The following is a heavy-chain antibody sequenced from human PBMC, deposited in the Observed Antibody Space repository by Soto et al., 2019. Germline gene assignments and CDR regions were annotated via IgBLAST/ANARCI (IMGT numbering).Heavy chain of an antibody. CDR2: ISGSGAST. CDR1: GFTFSSYA. D-gene: IGHD3-9*01. V-gene: IGHV3-23*01. CDR3: AHFDWFIDY. Sequence: EGSLRLSCAASGFTFSSYAMSWVRQAPGKGLEWVSAISGSGASTYYADSVKGRFTISRDNSKNTLYLQMNSLRAEDTAVYYCAHFDWFIDYWGQGTLVTVSS. J-gene: IGHJ4*02.